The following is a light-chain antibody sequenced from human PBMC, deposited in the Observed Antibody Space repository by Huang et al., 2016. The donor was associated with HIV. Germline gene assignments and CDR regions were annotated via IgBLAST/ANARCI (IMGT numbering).Light chain of an antibody. Sequence: EIVMTQSPATLSVSPGERATLSCRASQSVSSNLAWYQQKPGQAPRRLRDGASTRATGIPARFSGSGSGTEFTLTISSLQSEDFAVYYCHQYNNWPPWTFGQGTKVEIK. J-gene: IGKJ1*01. CDR3: HQYNNWPPWT. V-gene: IGKV3-15*01. CDR2: GAS. CDR1: QSVSSN.